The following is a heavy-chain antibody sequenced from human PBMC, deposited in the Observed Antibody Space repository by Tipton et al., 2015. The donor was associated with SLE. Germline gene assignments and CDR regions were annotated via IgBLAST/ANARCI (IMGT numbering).Heavy chain of an antibody. J-gene: IGHJ4*02. D-gene: IGHD3-3*01. CDR1: GGSFSGCY. V-gene: IGHV4-34*01. CDR2: INHSEST. CDR3: SRGRSIFGVVIEDY. Sequence: TLSLTCAVYGGSFSGCYWCWICQPPPKGLGRVGDINHSESTNSTPSLKSQVPISVPTTKNQIPLNLSSGTAADTDVYYCSRGRSIFGVVIEDYWGQGTLVTASS.